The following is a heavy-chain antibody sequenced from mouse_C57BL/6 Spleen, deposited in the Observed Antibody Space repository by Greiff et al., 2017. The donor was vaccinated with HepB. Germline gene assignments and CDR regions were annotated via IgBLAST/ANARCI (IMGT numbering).Heavy chain of an antibody. J-gene: IGHJ3*01. CDR1: GYSITSGYD. Sequence: EVKLQESGPGMVKPSQSLSLTCTVTGYSITSGYDWHWIRHFPGNKLEWMGYISYSGSTNYNPSLKSRISITHDTSKNHFFLKLNSVTTEDTATYYCASDGSSYGFAYWGQGTLVTVSA. CDR3: ASDGSSYGFAY. D-gene: IGHD1-1*01. CDR2: ISYSGST. V-gene: IGHV3-1*01.